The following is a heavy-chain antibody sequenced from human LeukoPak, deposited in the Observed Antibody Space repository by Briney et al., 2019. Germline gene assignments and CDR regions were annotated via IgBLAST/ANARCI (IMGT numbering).Heavy chain of an antibody. D-gene: IGHD3-22*01. V-gene: IGHV3-21*01. CDR1: GFTFSSYI. Sequence: GGSLRLSCAASGFTFSSYIMNWVRQAPGKGLEWVSSISTSSSYIYYADSEKGRFTISRDNAKNSLYLQMNSLRAEDTAVYYCARTYYYDSSGRFWAFDIWGQGTMVTVSS. CDR2: ISTSSSYI. J-gene: IGHJ3*02. CDR3: ARTYYYDSSGRFWAFDI.